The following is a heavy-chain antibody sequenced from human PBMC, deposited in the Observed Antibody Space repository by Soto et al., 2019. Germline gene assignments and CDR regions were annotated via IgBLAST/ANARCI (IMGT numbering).Heavy chain of an antibody. CDR3: VTHAWDL. CDR2: INGGRS. V-gene: IGHV3-23*01. Sequence: EVQLLESGGGLVQPGGSLRLSCEASGITFSRYDMSWVRQAPGKGLEWVSAINGGRSFYGDSVEGRFTVSRDNSKNTLYLQMNSLRVEDTAIYYCVTHAWDLWGQGTLFTVSS. CDR1: GITFSRYD. J-gene: IGHJ5*02. D-gene: IGHD2-2*01.